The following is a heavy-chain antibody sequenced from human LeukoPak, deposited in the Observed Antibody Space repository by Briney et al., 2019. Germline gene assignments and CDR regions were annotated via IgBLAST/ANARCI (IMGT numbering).Heavy chain of an antibody. CDR3: ARRDCSSASCSFDY. Sequence: SETLSLTCTVSGGSIGSYYWSWIRQPPGKGLEWIGYIYYSGSTNYNPSLKSRATISIDTSKNQFSLKLSSVTAADTAVYYCARRDCSSASCSFDYWGQGTLVTVSS. CDR1: GGSIGSYY. D-gene: IGHD2-2*01. J-gene: IGHJ4*02. V-gene: IGHV4-59*01. CDR2: IYYSGST.